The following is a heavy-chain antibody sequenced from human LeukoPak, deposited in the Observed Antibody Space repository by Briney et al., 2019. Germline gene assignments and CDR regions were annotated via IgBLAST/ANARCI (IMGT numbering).Heavy chain of an antibody. D-gene: IGHD3-16*01. CDR2: TYFRSKWYN. J-gene: IGHJ4*02. CDR3: ARDGAVPLDS. V-gene: IGHV6-1*01. CDR1: GDSVSTNNAA. Sequence: SQTLSLTCAISGDSVSTNNAAWNWIRQSPSRGLEWLGWTYFRSKWYNDYAVSVKSRINISADTSKNQFSLHLNSVTPDDTAVYLCARDGAVPLDSWGQGTLVTVSS.